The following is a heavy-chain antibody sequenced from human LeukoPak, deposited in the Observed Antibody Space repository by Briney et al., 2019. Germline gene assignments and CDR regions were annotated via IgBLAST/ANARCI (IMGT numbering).Heavy chain of an antibody. Sequence: GESLKISCKGSGYSFANYWIGWVRQMPGKGLEWLGIIYLGDSDTRYNPSFQGQVTVSVDKSISTARLQWNSLKASDTALYYCARQLDDGDPEDPFDLWGQGTMVTVSS. J-gene: IGHJ3*01. D-gene: IGHD4/OR15-4a*01. CDR2: IYLGDSDT. V-gene: IGHV5-51*01. CDR1: GYSFANYW. CDR3: ARQLDDGDPEDPFDL.